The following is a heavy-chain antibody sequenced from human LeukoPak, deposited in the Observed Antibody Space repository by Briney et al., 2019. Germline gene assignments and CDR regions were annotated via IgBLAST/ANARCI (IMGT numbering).Heavy chain of an antibody. D-gene: IGHD6-13*01. Sequence: GGSLRLSCAASGFTFSSYGMNWVRQAPGKGLEWVSSISSSSSYIYYADSVKGRFTISRDNAKNSLYLQMNSLRAEDTAVYYCARADHMAAAAPLFDYWGQGTLVTVSS. CDR3: ARADHMAAAAPLFDY. CDR2: ISSSSSYI. J-gene: IGHJ4*02. V-gene: IGHV3-21*01. CDR1: GFTFSSYG.